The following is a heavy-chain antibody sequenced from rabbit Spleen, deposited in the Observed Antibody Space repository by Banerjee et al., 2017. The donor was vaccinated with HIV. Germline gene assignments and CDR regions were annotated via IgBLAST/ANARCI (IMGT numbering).Heavy chain of an antibody. J-gene: IGHJ4*01. CDR3: ARSLYGGAYGYALNL. CDR2: IDPVFSST. D-gene: IGHD6-1*01. CDR1: GFDFSHYG. V-gene: IGHV1S47*01. Sequence: QEQLVESGGGLVQPGGSLKLSCKASGFDFSHYGVSWVRQAPGKGLEWIGYIDPVFSSTHYASWVNGRFTISSHNAQNTLYLQLNSLTAADTATYFCARSLYGGAYGYALNLWGQGTLVTVS.